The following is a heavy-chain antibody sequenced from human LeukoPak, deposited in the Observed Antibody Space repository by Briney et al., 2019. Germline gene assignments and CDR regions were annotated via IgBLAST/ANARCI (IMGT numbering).Heavy chain of an antibody. CDR1: GFTFSDYY. CDR3: AKSLGVGGYTRYKGFDQ. Sequence: GGSLRLSCAASGFTFSDYYMNWVRQAPGKGLEWVSSISGSDGSSHYADFVKGRFTISRDNSKNTLHLQMNSLRAEDTAVYYCAKSLGVGGYTRYKGFDQWGQGTLVTVSS. CDR2: ISGSDGSS. V-gene: IGHV3-23*01. J-gene: IGHJ4*02. D-gene: IGHD3-16*02.